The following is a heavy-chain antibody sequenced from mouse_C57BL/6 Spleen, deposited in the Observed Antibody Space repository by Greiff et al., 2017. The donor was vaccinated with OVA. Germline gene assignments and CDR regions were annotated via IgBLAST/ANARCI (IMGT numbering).Heavy chain of an antibody. CDR1: GYTFTSYW. D-gene: IGHD1-1*01. J-gene: IGHJ4*01. CDR3: ASDVATVVATGDYYAMDY. V-gene: IGHV1-59*01. CDR2: IDPSDSYT. Sequence: QVQLQQPGAELVRPGTSVKLSCKASGYTFTSYWMHWVKQRPGQGLEWIGVIDPSDSYTNYNQKFKGKATLTVDTSSSTAYMQLSSLTSEDSAVYYCASDVATVVATGDYYAMDYWGQGTSGTVSS.